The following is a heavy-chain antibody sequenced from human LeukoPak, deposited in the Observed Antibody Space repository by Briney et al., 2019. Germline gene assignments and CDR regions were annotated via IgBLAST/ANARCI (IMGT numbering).Heavy chain of an antibody. D-gene: IGHD3-22*01. Sequence: GGSLRLSCAASGFTFSSYAMHWVRQAPGKGLEWVAVISYDGSNKYYADSVKGRFTISRDNSKNTLYLQMNSLRAEDTAVYYCARVNAIVVATIAYYYMDVWGKGTTVTISS. J-gene: IGHJ6*03. V-gene: IGHV3-30*04. CDR2: ISYDGSNK. CDR1: GFTFSSYA. CDR3: ARVNAIVVATIAYYYMDV.